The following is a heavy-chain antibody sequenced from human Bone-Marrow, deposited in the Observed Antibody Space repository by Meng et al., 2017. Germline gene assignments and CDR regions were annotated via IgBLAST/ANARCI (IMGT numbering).Heavy chain of an antibody. V-gene: IGHV4-30-2*01. Sequence: QLQLQESGSGLVKPSQTLSLTCAVSGGSITSGGYSWTWIRQPPGKGLECIVYMYHSDNTCHNPSLKSRVTISVDRSKKHFSLKVSSVTAADTAVYYCARASKGDSSGYCLDYWGQGTLVTVSS. CDR2: MYHSDNT. D-gene: IGHD3-22*01. CDR1: GGSITSGGYS. J-gene: IGHJ4*02. CDR3: ARASKGDSSGYCLDY.